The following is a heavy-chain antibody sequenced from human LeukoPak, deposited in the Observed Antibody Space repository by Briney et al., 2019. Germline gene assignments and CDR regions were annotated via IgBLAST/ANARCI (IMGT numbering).Heavy chain of an antibody. CDR1: GXTFSSFG. D-gene: IGHD2-15*01. J-gene: IGHJ6*02. CDR3: ARDVVAATQTFSYGMDV. CDR2: VWYDGSNK. V-gene: IGHV3-33*01. Sequence: GGSLRLSWAASGXTFSSFGVHWVRQAPGKGLEWVAIVWYDGSNKYYADSVKGRFTISRDNSKNTLYLQMNSLRAEDTAVYYCARDVVAATQTFSYGMDVWGQGTTVTVSS.